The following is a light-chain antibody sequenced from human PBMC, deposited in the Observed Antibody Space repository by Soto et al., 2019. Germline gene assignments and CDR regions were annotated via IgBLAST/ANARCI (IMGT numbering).Light chain of an antibody. Sequence: EMVLTQSPGTLSLSPGERATLSCRASQSVSSSYLAWYQQKPGQAPRLLIDGASSRSTGIPERFSGSGSGTDFTLTISSLEPEDFAVDYCQQYGSSPRTLGQGNKVEIK. J-gene: IGKJ1*01. V-gene: IGKV3-20*01. CDR1: QSVSSSY. CDR2: GAS. CDR3: QQYGSSPRT.